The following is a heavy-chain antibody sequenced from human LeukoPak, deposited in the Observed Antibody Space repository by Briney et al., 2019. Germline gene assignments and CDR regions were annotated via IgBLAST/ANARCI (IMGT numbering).Heavy chain of an antibody. V-gene: IGHV3-33*01. CDR1: GFTFSSFG. CDR2: IWYDASNK. D-gene: IGHD1-7*01. J-gene: IGHJ5*02. Sequence: AGRSLTLSCAASGFTFSSFGMHWVRQAPGKGLEWVAVIWYDASNKYYVDSVKGRFTISRDNSKNTLYLQMNSLRDDDTAVYYRVRGVGVSRFNYLDPWGQGTLVIVSS. CDR3: VRGVGVSRFNYLDP.